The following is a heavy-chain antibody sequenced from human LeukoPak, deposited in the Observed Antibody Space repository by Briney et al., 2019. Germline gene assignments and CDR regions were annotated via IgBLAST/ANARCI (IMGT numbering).Heavy chain of an antibody. J-gene: IGHJ4*02. CDR2: ISSSSTI. V-gene: IGHV3-48*01. CDR1: GFTFSSYS. CDR3: ARVSPSAPGH. Sequence: GGSLRLSCAASGFTFSSYSMNWVRQAPGKGLEWVSYISSSSTIYYADSVKGRFTISRDNAKNSLYLQMNSLRAEDTAVYYCARVSPSAPGHWGQGTLVTVSS. D-gene: IGHD2/OR15-2a*01.